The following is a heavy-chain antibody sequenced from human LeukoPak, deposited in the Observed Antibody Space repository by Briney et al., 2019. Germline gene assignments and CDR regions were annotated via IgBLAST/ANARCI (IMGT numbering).Heavy chain of an antibody. V-gene: IGHV4-38-2*02. D-gene: IGHD2-15*01. CDR2: IYHSGST. CDR3: ARAPCSGGSCYSGRYNWFDP. Sequence: PSETLSLTCTVSGYSISSGYYWGWIRQPPGKGLEWIGSIYHSGSTYYNPSLKSRVTISVDTSKNQFSLKLSSVTAADTAVYYCARAPCSGGSCYSGRYNWFDPWGQGTLVTVSS. CDR1: GYSISSGYY. J-gene: IGHJ5*02.